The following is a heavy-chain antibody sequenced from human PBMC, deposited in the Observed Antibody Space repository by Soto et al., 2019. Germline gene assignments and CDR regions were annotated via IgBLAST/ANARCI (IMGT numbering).Heavy chain of an antibody. Sequence: ASVKVSCKASGYTFTSYDINWVRQATGQGLEWMGWMNPNSGNTGYAQKFQGRVTMTRNTSISTAYMELSSLRSEDTAVYYCARFWSGYYSGYGTITTDYYGMDVWGQGTTVTVSS. CDR3: ARFWSGYYSGYGTITTDYYGMDV. CDR1: GYTFTSYD. V-gene: IGHV1-8*01. J-gene: IGHJ6*02. D-gene: IGHD3-3*01. CDR2: MNPNSGNT.